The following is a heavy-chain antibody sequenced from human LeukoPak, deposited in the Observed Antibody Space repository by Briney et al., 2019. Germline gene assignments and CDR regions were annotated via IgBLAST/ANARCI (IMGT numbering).Heavy chain of an antibody. CDR3: ARGEYGSGSYRIDY. Sequence: PSETLSLTCSVSGGSISSYYWSWIRQPPGKGLEWIGYIYYSGSTNYNPSLKSRVTISLDTSKNQLSLKLSSVTAADTAVYYCARGEYGSGSYRIDYWGQGTLVTVSS. V-gene: IGHV4-59*01. J-gene: IGHJ4*02. CDR1: GGSISSYY. D-gene: IGHD3-10*01. CDR2: IYYSGST.